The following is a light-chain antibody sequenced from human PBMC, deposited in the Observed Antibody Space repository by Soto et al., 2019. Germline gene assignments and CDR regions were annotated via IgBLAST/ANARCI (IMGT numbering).Light chain of an antibody. V-gene: IGKV1-5*01. CDR2: DAS. CDR3: QHYNSYSEA. J-gene: IGKJ1*01. CDR1: RSISDW. Sequence: DIQMTQSPSSLSPSVGDRVTITCRASRSISDWLAWYQQKPGKAPELLILDASNLKSGVSSRFSGSGSGTEFTITISSLQPDDFETYDGQHYNSYSEAFGQGTKVDIK.